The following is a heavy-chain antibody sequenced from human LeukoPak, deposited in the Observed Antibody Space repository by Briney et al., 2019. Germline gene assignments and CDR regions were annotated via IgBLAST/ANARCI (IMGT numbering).Heavy chain of an antibody. J-gene: IGHJ4*02. Sequence: GGSLRLSCAASGFTFSNYGMHWVRQAPGKGLEWVAFVRSDGGIKYYADSVKGRFTISRDNSRTTVYLQMNSLRAEDTALYYCTRRGTTWYKDYWGQGTLVTVSS. CDR2: VRSDGGIK. D-gene: IGHD1-14*01. V-gene: IGHV3-30*02. CDR3: TRRGTTWYKDY. CDR1: GFTFSNYG.